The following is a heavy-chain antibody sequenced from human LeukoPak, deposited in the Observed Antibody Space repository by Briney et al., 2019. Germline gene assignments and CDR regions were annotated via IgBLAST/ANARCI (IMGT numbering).Heavy chain of an antibody. D-gene: IGHD4-17*01. CDR3: ARQTTVTLDY. Sequence: PGGSLSLSCAASGFPFSDYVMHWVRQAPGKGLEWVANIKQDGSEKYYVDSVKGRFTISRDNAKNSLYLQMDSLRAEDTAVYYCARQTTVTLDYWGQGTLVTVSS. J-gene: IGHJ4*02. CDR1: GFPFSDYV. CDR2: IKQDGSEK. V-gene: IGHV3-7*01.